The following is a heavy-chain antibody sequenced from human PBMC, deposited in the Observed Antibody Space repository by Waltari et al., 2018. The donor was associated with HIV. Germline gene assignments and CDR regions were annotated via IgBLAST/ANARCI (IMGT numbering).Heavy chain of an antibody. V-gene: IGHV1-18*01. CDR2: ISAYDGNK. J-gene: IGHJ6*02. CDR3: VRGGGSWLYDMYYYQGLDV. Sequence: VQLVQSGPEMRKPGASVKISCRASGFTFTTYVFSWVRQAPGQGLEWLGWISAYDGNKESAQKFKGRIILTTDTSTTTAQLEVRNLRSDDTAIYHCVRGGGSWLYDMYYYQGLDVWGQGTTVIVSS. D-gene: IGHD2-8*01. CDR1: GFTFTTYV.